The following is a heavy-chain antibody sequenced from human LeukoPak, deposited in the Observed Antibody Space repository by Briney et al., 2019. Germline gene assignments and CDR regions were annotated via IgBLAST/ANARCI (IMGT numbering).Heavy chain of an antibody. D-gene: IGHD2-15*01. V-gene: IGHV3-7*01. J-gene: IGHJ3*02. CDR2: INPDGSEK. CDR1: GITFSNYW. CDR3: ATEPGIGYAFDI. Sequence: GGSLRLSCAASGITFSNYWMSWVRQAPGKGLEWVANINPDGSEKNYAHPVKGRFTISRDNAKNSLSLQMNSLRAEDTAVYYCATEPGIGYAFDIWGQGRMVTVSS.